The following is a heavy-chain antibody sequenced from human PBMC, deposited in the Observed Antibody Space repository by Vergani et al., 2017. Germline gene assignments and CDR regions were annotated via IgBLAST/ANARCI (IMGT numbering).Heavy chain of an antibody. J-gene: IGHJ4*02. Sequence: EVQLLESGGGLVQPGGSLRLSCAASGFTFSSYAMSWVPPAPGKGLEWVSAISGSGGSTYYADPVKGRFTISRDNSKNPLYLQMNSLRAEDTAVYYCAKTVVVAAHGRKFDYWGQGTLVTVSS. CDR3: AKTVVVAAHGRKFDY. D-gene: IGHD2-15*01. CDR2: ISGSGGST. V-gene: IGHV3-23*01. CDR1: GFTFSSYA.